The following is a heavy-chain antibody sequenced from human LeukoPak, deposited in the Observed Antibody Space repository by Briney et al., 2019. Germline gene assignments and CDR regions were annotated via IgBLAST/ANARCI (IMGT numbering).Heavy chain of an antibody. D-gene: IGHD3-9*01. CDR3: ARASSKQLAGYLPDGFDI. V-gene: IGHV3-21*01. CDR1: GFTFSSYS. J-gene: IGHJ3*02. Sequence: GGSLRLSCAAYGFTFSSYSMNWVRQAPGKGLEWVSSISSSGTYVYYADSVKGRFTISRDNAKNSLSLQMNSLRADDAAVYYCARASSKQLAGYLPDGFDIWGQGTMVTVSS. CDR2: ISSSGTYV.